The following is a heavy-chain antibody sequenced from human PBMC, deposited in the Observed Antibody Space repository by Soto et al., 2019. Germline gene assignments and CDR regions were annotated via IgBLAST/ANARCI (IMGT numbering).Heavy chain of an antibody. V-gene: IGHV4-59*08. CDR2: IYYSGST. CDR1: GGSISSYY. CDR3: ARHDYDYIWGSYYFDY. Sequence: QVQLQESGPGLVKPSETLSLTRTVSGGSISSYYWSWIRQPPGKGLEWIGYIYYSGSTNYNPSLKSRVTISVDTSKNQFSLKLSSVTAADTAVYYCARHDYDYIWGSYYFDYWGQGTLVTVSS. J-gene: IGHJ4*02. D-gene: IGHD3-16*01.